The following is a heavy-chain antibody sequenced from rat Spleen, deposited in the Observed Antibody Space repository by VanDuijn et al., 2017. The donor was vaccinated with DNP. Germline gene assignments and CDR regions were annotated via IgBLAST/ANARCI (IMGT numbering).Heavy chain of an antibody. CDR1: GFSLTSHT. Sequence: QVQVKESGPGLVQPSQTLSLTCTVSGFSLTSHTVSWVRQPPGKGLEWIAAMSSGGSTYYNSALKSRLSISRDTSKSQVFLKMNSLQTEDTAMYFFARWGDYWGQGVMVTVSS. CDR2: MSSGGST. J-gene: IGHJ2*01. V-gene: IGHV2-6*01. CDR3: ARWGDY.